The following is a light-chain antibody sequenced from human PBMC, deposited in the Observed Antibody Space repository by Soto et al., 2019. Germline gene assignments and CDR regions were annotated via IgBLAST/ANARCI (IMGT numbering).Light chain of an antibody. V-gene: IGLV3-1*01. Sequence: SYELTQPPSVSVSPGQTASITCSGDKLGDKYACWYQQKPGQSPVVVIYQNNKRPSGIPERFSGSNSGNTATLTISGTQAMDEADYYCQAWENNVVFGGGTKVTVL. CDR1: KLGDKY. CDR2: QNN. CDR3: QAWENNVV. J-gene: IGLJ2*01.